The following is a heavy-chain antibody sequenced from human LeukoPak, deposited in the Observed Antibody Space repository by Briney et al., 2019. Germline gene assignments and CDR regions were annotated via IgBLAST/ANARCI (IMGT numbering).Heavy chain of an antibody. CDR2: ISLTGLT. D-gene: IGHD2-8*01. CDR3: SRENGAFSPFGY. CDR1: GGSISNTNW. Sequence: SETLSLTCTVAGGSISNTNWWSWVRQPPGQGLEWIGEISLTGLTHYNPSLESRVPVSLDKSKNQLSLNLTSVTAADTAVYYCSRENGAFSPFGYWGQGTLVTVLS. J-gene: IGHJ4*02. V-gene: IGHV4-4*02.